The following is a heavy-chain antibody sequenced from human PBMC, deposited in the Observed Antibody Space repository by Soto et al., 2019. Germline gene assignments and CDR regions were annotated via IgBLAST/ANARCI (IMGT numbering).Heavy chain of an antibody. D-gene: IGHD2-21*02. Sequence: HPGGSLRLSCAASGFTFSTYAMSWVRQAPGKGLEWVSAISGSGGSTYYADSVKGRFTISRDNSKNTLYLQMNSLRAEDTAVYYCAKDGLVVTTNYWGQGTLVTVSS. V-gene: IGHV3-23*01. J-gene: IGHJ4*02. CDR1: GFTFSTYA. CDR2: ISGSGGST. CDR3: AKDGLVVTTNY.